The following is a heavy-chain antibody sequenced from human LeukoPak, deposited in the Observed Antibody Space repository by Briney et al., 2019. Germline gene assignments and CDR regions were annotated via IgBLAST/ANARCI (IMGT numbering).Heavy chain of an antibody. CDR2: INSDGSST. CDR1: GFTFSSYW. J-gene: IGHJ4*02. Sequence: GGSLRLSCAASGFTFSSYWMHWVRQAPGKGLVWVSRINSDGSSTSYADSVKGRFTISRDNAKNTLYPQMNSLRAEDTAVYYCARGSLARFLEWPLYYWGQGTLVTVSS. CDR3: ARGSLARFLEWPLYY. D-gene: IGHD3-3*01. V-gene: IGHV3-74*01.